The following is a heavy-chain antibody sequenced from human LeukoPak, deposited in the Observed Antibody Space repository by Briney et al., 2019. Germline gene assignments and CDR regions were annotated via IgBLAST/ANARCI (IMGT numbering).Heavy chain of an antibody. V-gene: IGHV3-9*01. CDR3: AKDSMESSRLNPSHFDY. CDR2: ISWNSGSI. D-gene: IGHD1-14*01. J-gene: IGHJ4*02. Sequence: PGRSLRLSCAASGFTFDDYAMHWVRQAPGKGLEWVSGISWNSGSIGYADSVKGRFTISRDNAKNSLYLQMNSLRAEDTALYYCAKDSMESSRLNPSHFDYWGQGTLVTVSS. CDR1: GFTFDDYA.